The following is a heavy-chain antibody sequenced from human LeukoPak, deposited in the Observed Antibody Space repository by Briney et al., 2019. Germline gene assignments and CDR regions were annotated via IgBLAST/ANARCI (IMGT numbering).Heavy chain of an antibody. V-gene: IGHV1-69*13. CDR1: GYTLTELS. CDR3: ARGGRSSWSD. D-gene: IGHD6-13*01. CDR2: IIPIFGTA. Sequence: SVKVSCKVSGYTLTELSMHWVRQAPGQGLEWMGGIIPIFGTANYAQKFQGRVTITADESTSTAYMELSSLRSEDTAVYYCARGGRSSWSDWGQGTLVTVSS. J-gene: IGHJ4*02.